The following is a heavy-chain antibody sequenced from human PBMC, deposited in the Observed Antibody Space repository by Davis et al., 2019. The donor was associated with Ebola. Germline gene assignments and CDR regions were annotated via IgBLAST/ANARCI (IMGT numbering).Heavy chain of an antibody. D-gene: IGHD5-24*01. CDR2: FYVGGAT. Sequence: GESLKISCTDSVITFSSYAMTWVRQAPGKGLEWVSVFYVGGATYYADSVRGRFTISRDESKNTLNLQMTTLRADDTAVYFCARGDGYNFWDFWGQGTLVTVSS. J-gene: IGHJ4*02. CDR1: VITFSSYA. CDR3: ARGDGYNFWDF. V-gene: IGHV3-53*01.